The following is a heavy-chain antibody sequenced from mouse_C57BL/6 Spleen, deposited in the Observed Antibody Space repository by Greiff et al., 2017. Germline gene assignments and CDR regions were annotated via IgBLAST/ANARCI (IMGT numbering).Heavy chain of an antibody. V-gene: IGHV1-54*01. CDR3: ARSLRYFDY. J-gene: IGHJ2*01. Sequence: VQVVESGAELVRPGTSVKVSCKASGYAFTNYLIEWVKQRPGQGLEWIGVINPGSGGTNYNEKFKGKATLTADKSSSTAYMQLSSLTSEDSAVYFCARSLRYFDYWGQGTTLTVSS. D-gene: IGHD1-1*01. CDR1: GYAFTNYL. CDR2: INPGSGGT.